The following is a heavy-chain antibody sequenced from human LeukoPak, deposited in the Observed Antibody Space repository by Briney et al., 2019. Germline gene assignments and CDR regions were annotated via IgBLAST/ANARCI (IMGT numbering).Heavy chain of an antibody. Sequence: SQTLSLTCPLSTAPTTRNDSYWSWIRQPPGKGLEWIGYIYDNEKTHYHPSFESRLAISGDTSNNQFYLRLNSVTAARTAMRYIGASKSDFYYSGTYYKLHYWGQGALVTVSS. CDR1: TAPTTRNDSY. CDR2: IYDNEKT. CDR3: GASKSDFYYSGTYYKLHY. V-gene: IGHV4-30-4*01. J-gene: IGHJ4*02. D-gene: IGHD3-10*01.